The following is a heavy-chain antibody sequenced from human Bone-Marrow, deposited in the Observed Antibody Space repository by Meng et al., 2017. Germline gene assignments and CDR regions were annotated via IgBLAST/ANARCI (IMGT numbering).Heavy chain of an antibody. CDR3: ARAAYDIWSGYAP. D-gene: IGHD3-3*01. J-gene: IGHJ5*02. Sequence: QVQLQESGPGRVKPSGTLSLTCAVSGASMSSSHWWGWVRQPPGKGLEWIGEIYHDGSTNYTPSLKSRVTISVDKSKNQFSLKLSSVTAADTAVYYCARAAYDIWSGYAPWGQGSLVTVSS. V-gene: IGHV4-4*02. CDR2: IYHDGST. CDR1: GASMSSSHW.